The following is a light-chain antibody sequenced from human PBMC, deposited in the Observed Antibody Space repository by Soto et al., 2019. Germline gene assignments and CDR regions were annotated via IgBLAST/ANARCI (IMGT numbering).Light chain of an antibody. CDR1: SSGVGGYIY. CDR3: SSYTTSSSYV. J-gene: IGLJ1*01. CDR2: DVT. Sequence: QSVLTQLASVSRSPGQSITISCTGTSSGVGGYIYVSWYQQHPGKAPKLLIYDVTSRPSGVSYRFSGSKSGNTASLTISGFQAEDEADYYCSSYTTSSSYVFGTGTKVTVL. V-gene: IGLV2-14*01.